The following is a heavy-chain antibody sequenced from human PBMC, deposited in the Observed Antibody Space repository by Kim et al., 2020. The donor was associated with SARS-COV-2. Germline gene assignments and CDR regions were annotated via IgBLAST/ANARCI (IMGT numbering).Heavy chain of an antibody. J-gene: IGHJ5*02. CDR3: ARGAGGEPAATDNWFDP. V-gene: IGHV1-2*04. D-gene: IGHD2-2*01. Sequence: ASVKVSCKASGYTFTGYYMHWVRQAPGQGLEWMGWINPNSGGTNYAQKFQGWVTMTRDTSISTAYMELSRLRSDDTAVYYCARGAGGEPAATDNWFDPWGQGTLVTVSS. CDR2: INPNSGGT. CDR1: GYTFTGYY.